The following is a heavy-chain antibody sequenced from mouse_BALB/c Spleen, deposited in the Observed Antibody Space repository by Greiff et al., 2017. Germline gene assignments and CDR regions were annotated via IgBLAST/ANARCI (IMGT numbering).Heavy chain of an antibody. V-gene: IGHV1S137*01. CDR1: GYTFTDYA. CDR3: TREGIDYGSRYFDY. J-gene: IGHJ2*01. CDR2: ISTYYGDA. D-gene: IGHD1-1*01. Sequence: VKLVESGAELVRPGVSVKISCKGSGYTFTDYAMHWVKQSHAKSLEWIGVISTYYGDASYNQKFKGKATMTVDTSSSTAYMQLSSLTSEDSAVYFCTREGIDYGSRYFDYWGQGTTLTVSS.